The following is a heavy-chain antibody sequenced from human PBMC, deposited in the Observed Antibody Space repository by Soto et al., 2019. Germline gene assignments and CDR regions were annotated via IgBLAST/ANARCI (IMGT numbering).Heavy chain of an antibody. CDR3: ARPGRSSTSRHDYDFWSGYYAADY. Sequence: PGESLKISCKGSGYSFTSYWISWVRQMPGKGLEWMGRIDPSDSYTNYSPSFQGHVTISADKSISTAYLQWSSLKASDTAMYYCARPGRSSTSRHDYDFWSGYYAADYWGQGTLVTVSS. V-gene: IGHV5-10-1*01. D-gene: IGHD3-3*01. CDR2: IDPSDSYT. J-gene: IGHJ4*02. CDR1: GYSFTSYW.